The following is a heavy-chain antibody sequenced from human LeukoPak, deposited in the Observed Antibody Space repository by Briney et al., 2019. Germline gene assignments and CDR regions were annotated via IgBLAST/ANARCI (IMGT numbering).Heavy chain of an antibody. CDR1: GFTFDDYG. Sequence: GGSLGLSCAASGFTFDDYGMSWVRQAPGKGLEWVSGINWNGGSTGYADSVKGRFTISRDNAKNSLYLQMNSLRVEDTAVYYCASSSPSGYDYYFDYWGQGTLVTVSS. CDR2: INWNGGST. D-gene: IGHD5-12*01. J-gene: IGHJ4*02. V-gene: IGHV3-20*04. CDR3: ASSSPSGYDYYFDY.